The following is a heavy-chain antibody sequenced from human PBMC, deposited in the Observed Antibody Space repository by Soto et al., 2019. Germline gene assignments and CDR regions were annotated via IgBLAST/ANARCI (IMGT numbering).Heavy chain of an antibody. D-gene: IGHD2-2*02. V-gene: IGHV5-51*01. J-gene: IGHJ4*02. CDR2: IYPGVSNI. Sequence: GESLKISCKGSGYSFSSHWIGWVRQMPGKGLEWIGIIYPGVSNISYSPSLEGQIDMSADTSINTAYLRLSSLKASDTATYYCAGHRDEYTGACGFDYWGQGTMVTVSS. CDR3: AGHRDEYTGACGFDY. CDR1: GYSFSSHW.